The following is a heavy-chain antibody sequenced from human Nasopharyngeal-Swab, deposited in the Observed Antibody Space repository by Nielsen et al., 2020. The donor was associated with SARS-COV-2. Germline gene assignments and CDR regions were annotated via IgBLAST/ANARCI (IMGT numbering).Heavy chain of an antibody. Sequence: LSLTCAASGFTFSSYGMHWVRQAPGKGLEWVAFIRYDGFNQHYADSVKGRFTISRDSSWNTLYLQMNSLTAEDTAVYYCARVLDGYNGFDYWGQGTLVTVSS. CDR1: GFTFSSYG. CDR3: ARVLDGYNGFDY. V-gene: IGHV3-30*02. J-gene: IGHJ4*02. D-gene: IGHD5-24*01. CDR2: IRYDGFNQ.